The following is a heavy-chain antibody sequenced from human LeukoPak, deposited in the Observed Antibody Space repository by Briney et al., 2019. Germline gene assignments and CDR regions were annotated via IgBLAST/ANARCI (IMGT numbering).Heavy chain of an antibody. V-gene: IGHV1-69*05. Sequence: SVKVSCKASGGTFSSYAISWVRQAPGQGLEWMGGIIPIFGTANYAQKFQGRVTITTVESTSTAYMELSSLRSEDTAVYYCARGRNGVNWFDPWGQGTLVTVSS. J-gene: IGHJ5*02. CDR3: ARGRNGVNWFDP. D-gene: IGHD1-1*01. CDR2: IIPIFGTA. CDR1: GGTFSSYA.